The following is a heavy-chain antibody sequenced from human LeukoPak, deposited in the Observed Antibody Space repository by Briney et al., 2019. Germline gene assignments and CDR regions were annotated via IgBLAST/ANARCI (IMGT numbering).Heavy chain of an antibody. J-gene: IGHJ4*02. V-gene: IGHV1-24*01. Sequence: ASVKVSCKVSGYTLTELSMHWVRQAPGKGLEWMGGFDPEDGETIYAQKFQGRVTMIEDTSTDTAYMELSSLRSEDTAVYYCATGETNYDSSGYYYNYGYWGQGTLVTVSS. CDR3: ATGETNYDSSGYYYNYGY. D-gene: IGHD3-22*01. CDR2: FDPEDGET. CDR1: GYTLTELS.